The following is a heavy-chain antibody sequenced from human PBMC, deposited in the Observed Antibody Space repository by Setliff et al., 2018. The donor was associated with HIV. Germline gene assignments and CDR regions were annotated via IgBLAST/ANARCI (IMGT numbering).Heavy chain of an antibody. CDR3: ATLKCGGQTIPLLGGHYYHGLDV. Sequence: ASVKVSCKAPGYSLSDCGVSWVRRAPGQGLEWMGWISAYNGHTDYAEKVQDRVNMTTDTSTTTAYMELRSLRFDDPAVYYCATLKCGGQTIPLLGGHYYHGLDVWGQGTTVTVSS. CDR2: ISAYNGHT. CDR1: GYSLSDCG. J-gene: IGHJ6*02. V-gene: IGHV1-18*01. D-gene: IGHD2-21*01.